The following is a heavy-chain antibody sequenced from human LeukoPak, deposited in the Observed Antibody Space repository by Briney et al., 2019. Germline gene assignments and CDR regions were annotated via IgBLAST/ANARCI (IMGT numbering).Heavy chain of an antibody. J-gene: IGHJ4*03. CDR2: IKQDGSEK. CDR3: ARRYFDF. Sequence: QTGGSLRLSCAASVFTFSSNWMSWVRQAQGKGLEWVANIKQDGSEKYYVDSVKGRFTVSRDNAKNSLYLQMNSLRAEDTAVYYCARRYFDFWGQGTLVTVSS. V-gene: IGHV3-7*03. CDR1: VFTFSSNW.